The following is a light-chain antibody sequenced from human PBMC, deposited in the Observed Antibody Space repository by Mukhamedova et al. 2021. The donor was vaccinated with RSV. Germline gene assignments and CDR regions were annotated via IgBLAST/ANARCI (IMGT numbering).Light chain of an antibody. V-gene: IGLV1-40*01. Sequence: LLIYGNSNRPSGVPDRFSGSKSGTSASLAITGLQAEDEADYYCSSYTSSSTLRNWVFGGGT. CDR3: SSYTSSSTLRNWV. J-gene: IGLJ3*02. CDR2: GNS.